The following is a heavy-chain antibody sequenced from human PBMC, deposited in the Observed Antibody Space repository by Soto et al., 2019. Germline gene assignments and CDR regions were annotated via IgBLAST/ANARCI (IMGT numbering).Heavy chain of an antibody. CDR3: ARLYRLCSGGSCYPDYFDY. CDR2: IYYSGST. V-gene: IGHV4-39*01. CDR1: GGSISSSSYY. J-gene: IGHJ4*02. D-gene: IGHD2-15*01. Sequence: SETLSLTCTVSGGSISSSSYYWGWIRQPPGKGLEWIGSIYYSGSTYYNPSLKSRVTISVDTSKNQFSLKLSSVTAADTAVYYCARLYRLCSGGSCYPDYFDYWGQGTLVTVSS.